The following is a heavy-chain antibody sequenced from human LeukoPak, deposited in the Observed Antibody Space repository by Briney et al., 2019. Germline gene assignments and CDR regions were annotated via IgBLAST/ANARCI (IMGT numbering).Heavy chain of an antibody. D-gene: IGHD6-19*01. CDR1: GASFSGYY. V-gene: IGHV4-34*01. CDR2: INHSGST. Sequence: SETLSLTCAVYGASFSGYYWSWIRQPPGQGLEWIGEINHSGSTNYNPSLKSRVTISVDPSKNQFSLKLSSVTAADTAVYYCAREVAGTPWIDYWGQGTLVTVSS. J-gene: IGHJ4*02. CDR3: AREVAGTPWIDY.